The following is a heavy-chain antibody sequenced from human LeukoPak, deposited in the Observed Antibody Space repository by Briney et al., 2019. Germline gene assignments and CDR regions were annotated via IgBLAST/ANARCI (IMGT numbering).Heavy chain of an antibody. V-gene: IGHV3-23*01. CDR1: KFTFSNYA. D-gene: IGHD4-17*01. CDR2: ISASAGST. CDR3: AKSMFVYGDYVPDY. J-gene: IGHJ4*02. Sequence: TGGSLRLSCATSKFTFSNYAMSWVRQAPGNGLEWVSLISASAGSTYYADSVKGRFTISRDNSKNTLYLQMNSLRVEDTAVYYCAKSMFVYGDYVPDYWGQGTLVTVSS.